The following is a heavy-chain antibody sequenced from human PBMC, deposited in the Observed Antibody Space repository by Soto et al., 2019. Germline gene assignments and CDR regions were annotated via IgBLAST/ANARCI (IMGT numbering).Heavy chain of an antibody. V-gene: IGHV4-31*03. J-gene: IGHJ4*02. Sequence: PSETLSLTCTVSGGSISSGGYYWSWIRQHPGKGLEWIGYIYYSGTTHYNPSLKSRVSISVDTSKNQFSLKLSSVTAADTAVYYCARALATKDFFDYWGQGTLVTVSS. D-gene: IGHD1-1*01. CDR2: IYYSGTT. CDR3: ARALATKDFFDY. CDR1: GGSISSGGYY.